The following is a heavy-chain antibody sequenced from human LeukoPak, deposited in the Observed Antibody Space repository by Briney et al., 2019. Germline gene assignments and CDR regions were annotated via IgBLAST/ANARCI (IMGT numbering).Heavy chain of an antibody. CDR2: IKQDGSEK. D-gene: IGHD4-11*01. V-gene: IGHV3-7*01. CDR3: AREDRMTTFRYFDY. J-gene: IGHJ4*02. Sequence: PGGSLRLSCAASGFTLSSYWMSWVRQAPGKGLEWVANIKQDGSEKYYVDSVKGRFTISRDNAKNSLYLQMNSLRAEDTAVYYCAREDRMTTFRYFDYWGQGTLVTVSS. CDR1: GFTLSSYW.